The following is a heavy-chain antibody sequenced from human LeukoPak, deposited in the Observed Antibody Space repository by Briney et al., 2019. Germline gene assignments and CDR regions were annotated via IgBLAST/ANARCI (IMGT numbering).Heavy chain of an antibody. V-gene: IGHV1-2*04. CDR2: INPNSGGT. CDR3: ARGSAAGTILDDY. J-gene: IGHJ4*02. Sequence: ASVKVSCKASGYTFTGYYMHWVRQAPGQGLEWMGWINPNSGGTNYAQKFQGWVTMTRDTSISTAYMELSRLRSDDTAVYYCARGSAAGTILDDYWGQGTLVTVSS. D-gene: IGHD6-13*01. CDR1: GYTFTGYY.